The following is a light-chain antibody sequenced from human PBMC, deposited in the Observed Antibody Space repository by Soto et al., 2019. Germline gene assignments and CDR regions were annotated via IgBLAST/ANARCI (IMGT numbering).Light chain of an antibody. J-gene: IGKJ1*01. CDR2: GAS. CDR1: QSVSNNY. Sequence: EIVLTQSPGTLSLSPGERATLSCRASQSVSNNYLAWYQQKPGQAPRLLIYGASNRATGIPDRFSGSGSGTDFTLTISRLEPEDFAVYYCQQYSNAPLTFGQGTKVDIK. CDR3: QQYSNAPLT. V-gene: IGKV3-20*01.